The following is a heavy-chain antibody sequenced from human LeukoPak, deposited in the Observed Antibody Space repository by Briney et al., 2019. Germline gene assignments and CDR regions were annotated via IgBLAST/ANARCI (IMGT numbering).Heavy chain of an antibody. CDR1: GGSFSGYY. D-gene: IGHD4-17*01. CDR3: ARHRATVTTWGIDY. V-gene: IGHV4-34*01. Sequence: PSETLSLTCAVYGGSFSGYYWSWIRQPPGKGLEWIGEINHSGSTNYNPSLKSRVTISVDTSKNQFSLKLSSVTAADTAVYYCARHRATVTTWGIDYWGQGTLVTVSS. CDR2: INHSGST. J-gene: IGHJ4*02.